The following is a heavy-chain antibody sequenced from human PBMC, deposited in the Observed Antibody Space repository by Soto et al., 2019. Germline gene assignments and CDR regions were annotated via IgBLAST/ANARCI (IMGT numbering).Heavy chain of an antibody. J-gene: IGHJ6*02. Sequence: QVQLVQSGADVKKPGSSVKVSCKASGGTFSSYAISWVRQAPGQGLEWMGGIIPIFCTANYAQKFQGRVTSTEDKSTTPAYMELRCLRSEDTALYYCARDMSYGSSTSLYNAAGEDGTYYYYYGMDVCGRGPTVTVSS. CDR2: IIPIFCTA. CDR1: GGTFSSYA. V-gene: IGHV1-69*06. CDR3: ARDMSYGSSTSLYNAAGEDGTYYYYYGMDV. D-gene: IGHD2-2*01.